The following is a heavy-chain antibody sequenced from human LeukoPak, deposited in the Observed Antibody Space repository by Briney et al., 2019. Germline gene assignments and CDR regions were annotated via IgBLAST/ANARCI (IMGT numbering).Heavy chain of an antibody. Sequence: SETLSLTCAVYGGSFGGYYWSWIRQPPGKGLEWIGEINHSGSTNYNPSLKSRVTISVDTSKNQFSLKLSSVTAADTAVYYCAREARSVITFGGVIVPTKFDYWGQGTLVTVSS. CDR3: AREARSVITFGGVIVPTKFDY. V-gene: IGHV4-34*01. CDR2: INHSGST. J-gene: IGHJ4*02. CDR1: GGSFGGYY. D-gene: IGHD3-16*02.